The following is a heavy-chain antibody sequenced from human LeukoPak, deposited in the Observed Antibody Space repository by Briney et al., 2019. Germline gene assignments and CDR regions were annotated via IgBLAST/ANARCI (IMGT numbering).Heavy chain of an antibody. V-gene: IGHV4-61*02. CDR1: GDSITSGNFY. D-gene: IGHD2-2*01. CDR3: ARGWGSTSSSYFDP. Sequence: SETLSLTCTVSGDSITSGNFYWSWIRQPAGKGLEWIGRIYGSGSTNYSPSLRSRVTISIDTSKNQFSLKLNSVTAADTAVYYCARGWGSTSSSYFDPWGQGTLVTVSS. CDR2: IYGSGST. J-gene: IGHJ5*02.